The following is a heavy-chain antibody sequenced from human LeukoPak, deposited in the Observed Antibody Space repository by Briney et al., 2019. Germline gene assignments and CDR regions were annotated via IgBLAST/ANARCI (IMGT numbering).Heavy chain of an antibody. CDR3: AKDRYSYAFEYSDS. CDR2: IRQDGSAK. J-gene: IGHJ4*02. V-gene: IGHV3-7*01. D-gene: IGHD5-18*01. Sequence: GGSLRLSCAASGFTFSNYWMSWVRQISGRGLEWVANIRQDGSAKYYVDSVKGRFTISRDNSKNTLSLQVSSLRTEDTAVYYCAKDRYSYAFEYSDSWGQGTLVTVSS. CDR1: GFTFSNYW.